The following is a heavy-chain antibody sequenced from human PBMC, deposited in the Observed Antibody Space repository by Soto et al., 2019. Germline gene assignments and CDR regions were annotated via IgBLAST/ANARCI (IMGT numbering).Heavy chain of an antibody. CDR2: ISYDGGTE. CDR3: AKENVLFATDV. D-gene: IGHD2-15*01. CDR1: GLNFSGYA. Sequence: GGSLRLSCAASGLNFSGYAMHWVRRAPGKGLDWVAVISYDGGTEYYADSVKGRFTISRDNSKNILYLQMNSLRDEDTAVYYCAKENVLFATDVWGQGSTVTVSS. V-gene: IGHV3-30*04. J-gene: IGHJ6*02.